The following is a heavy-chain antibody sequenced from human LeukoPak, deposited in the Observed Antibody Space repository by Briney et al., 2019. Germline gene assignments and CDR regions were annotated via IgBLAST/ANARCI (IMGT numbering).Heavy chain of an antibody. J-gene: IGHJ4*02. V-gene: IGHV3-30*02. CDR2: IRYDGSNK. Sequence: PGGSLRLSCAASGVTFSSYGMHWVRQAPGKRLEWVAFIRYDGSNKYYADSVKGRFTISRDNSKNTLYLQMNSLRAEDTAVYYCAKSHGVAGGFDYWGQGTLVTVSS. D-gene: IGHD6-19*01. CDR1: GVTFSSYG. CDR3: AKSHGVAGGFDY.